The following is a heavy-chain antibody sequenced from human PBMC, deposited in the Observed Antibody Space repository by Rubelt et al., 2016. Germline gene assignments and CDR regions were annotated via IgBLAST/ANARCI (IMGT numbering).Heavy chain of an antibody. CDR3: ARDPGVVAASNWFDP. Sequence: QVQLQESGPGLVKPSQTLSLTCTVSGGSISSGGYYWSWIRQHPGKGLEWIGYIYYSGSTYYNPSLKSRVTRSVDTAKNQFSRKLSSVTAADTAVYYCARDPGVVAASNWFDPWGQGTLVTVSS. V-gene: IGHV4-31*03. D-gene: IGHD2-15*01. CDR1: GGSISSGGYY. J-gene: IGHJ5*02. CDR2: IYYSGST.